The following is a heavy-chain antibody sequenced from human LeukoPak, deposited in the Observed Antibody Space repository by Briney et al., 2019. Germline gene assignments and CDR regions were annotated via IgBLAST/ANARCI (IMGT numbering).Heavy chain of an antibody. Sequence: GGSLRLSCAASGFTFSSYAMSWVRQAPGKGLEWVSAISGSGGSTYYADSVKGRFTISRDNSKNTLYLQMNSLRAEDTAVYYCAKDLVRGVANTVSGWFDPWGQGTLVTVSS. J-gene: IGHJ5*02. CDR1: GFTFSSYA. CDR2: ISGSGGST. CDR3: AKDLVRGVANTVSGWFDP. D-gene: IGHD3-10*01. V-gene: IGHV3-23*01.